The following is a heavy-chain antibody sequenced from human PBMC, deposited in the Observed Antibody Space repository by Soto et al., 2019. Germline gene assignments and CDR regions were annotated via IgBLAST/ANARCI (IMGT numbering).Heavy chain of an antibody. Sequence: SGSLSLTCAVSGYSISSGDYWGSIRQPPGKGLEWIGSIYHSGSTYYNPSLKSRVTISVDTSKNQFSLKLSSVTAADTAVYYCARDGSGWYGDAFDIWGQGTMVTVSS. J-gene: IGHJ3*02. V-gene: IGHV4-38-2*02. CDR3: ARDGSGWYGDAFDI. D-gene: IGHD6-19*01. CDR1: GYSISSGDY. CDR2: IYHSGST.